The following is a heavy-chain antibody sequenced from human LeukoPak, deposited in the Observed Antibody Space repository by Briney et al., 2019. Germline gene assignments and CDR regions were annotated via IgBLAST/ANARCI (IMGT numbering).Heavy chain of an antibody. J-gene: IGHJ4*02. Sequence: GGSLRLSCTASGFTFSIYSMNWVRQAPGKGLEWVSYISSSSSTIYYADSVKGRFTVSRDNAKNPLYLQMNSLRAEDTAVYYCARDRGGIDYWGQGTLVTVSS. D-gene: IGHD3-10*01. CDR3: ARDRGGIDY. V-gene: IGHV3-48*01. CDR1: GFTFSIYS. CDR2: ISSSSSTI.